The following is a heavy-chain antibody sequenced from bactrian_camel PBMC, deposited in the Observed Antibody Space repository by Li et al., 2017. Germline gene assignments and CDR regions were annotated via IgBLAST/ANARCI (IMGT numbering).Heavy chain of an antibody. V-gene: IGHV3S42*01. CDR1: GFTFSNYA. Sequence: DVQLVESGGGLVQPGGSLRLSCTASGFTFSNYALSWVRQATGKGLEWVAHIKDDGTSAWHADSVKGRFTASRDNTKNTLYLQLNSLKSEDTALYYCATATYYRGGYFHWGQGTQVTVS. D-gene: IGHD2*01. J-gene: IGHJ4*01. CDR2: IKDDGTSA. CDR3: ATATYYRGGYFH.